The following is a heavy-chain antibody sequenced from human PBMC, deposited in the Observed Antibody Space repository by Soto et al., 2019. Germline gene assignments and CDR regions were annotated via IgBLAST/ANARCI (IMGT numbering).Heavy chain of an antibody. J-gene: IGHJ4*02. D-gene: IGHD3-9*01. CDR2: ISAYNGNT. CDR3: ARDLFRTYYDIWTGRTHLVY. CDR1: GYTFTSYG. V-gene: IGHV1-18*04. Sequence: GASVKVSCKASGYTFTSYGISWVRQAPGQGLEWMGWISAYNGNTNYAQKLQGRVTMTTDTSTSTAYMELRSLRPDDTAVYYCARDLFRTYYDIWTGRTHLVYWGQGTLVTVSS.